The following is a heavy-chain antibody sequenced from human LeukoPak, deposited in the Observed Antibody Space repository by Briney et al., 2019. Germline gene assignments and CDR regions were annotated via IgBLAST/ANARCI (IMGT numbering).Heavy chain of an antibody. Sequence: SVKVSCKSSGYPFTSYGISWVRQAPGQGFEWMGWISAYNGKTKYTQNLQGRVTMTTDTSTSTAYMELRSLRSDDTAVYYCARDRVDYGDYGYFDYWGQGTLVTVSS. CDR3: ARDRVDYGDYGYFDY. CDR1: GYPFTSYG. D-gene: IGHD4-17*01. CDR2: ISAYNGKT. J-gene: IGHJ4*02. V-gene: IGHV1-18*01.